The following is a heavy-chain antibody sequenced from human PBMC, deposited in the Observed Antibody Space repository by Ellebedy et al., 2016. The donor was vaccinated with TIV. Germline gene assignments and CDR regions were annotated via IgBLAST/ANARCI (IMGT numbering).Heavy chain of an antibody. D-gene: IGHD4-17*01. V-gene: IGHV4-30-2*01. Sequence: SETLSLXXAVSGGSISSGGYSWSWIRQPPGKGLEWIGEINHSGSTNYNPSLKSRVTISVDTSKNQFSLKLSSVTAADTAVYYCARGRLRPWGYYYGMDVWGQGTTVTVSS. CDR2: INHSGST. CDR3: ARGRLRPWGYYYGMDV. CDR1: GGSISSGGYS. J-gene: IGHJ6*02.